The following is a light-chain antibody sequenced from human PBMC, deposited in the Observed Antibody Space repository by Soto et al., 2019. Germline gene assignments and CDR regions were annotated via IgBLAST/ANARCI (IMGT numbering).Light chain of an antibody. CDR2: GNT. CDR3: QSYDRSLSGWV. CDR1: SSNIGANFD. Sequence: QAVVTQPPSVSGAPGQRVTISCTGSSSNIGANFDVHWYHQLPGTAPKLLIYGNTNRPSGVPDRFSGSKSGALASLAITGLQAEDEADYYCQSYDRSLSGWVFGGGTQLTVL. V-gene: IGLV1-40*03. J-gene: IGLJ3*02.